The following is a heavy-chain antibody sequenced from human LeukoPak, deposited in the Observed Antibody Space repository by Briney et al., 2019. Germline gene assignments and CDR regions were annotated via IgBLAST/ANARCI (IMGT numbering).Heavy chain of an antibody. CDR2: INPSGGST. V-gene: IGHV1-46*01. CDR1: GYTFTSYY. Sequence: ASVKVSCKASGYTFTSYYMHWVRQAPGQGLEWMGIINPSGGSTSYAQKFQVRVTMTRDTSTSTVYMELSSLRSEDTAVYYCARGVVVVTMAWYFDLWGRGTLVTVSS. D-gene: IGHD3-22*01. CDR3: ARGVVVVTMAWYFDL. J-gene: IGHJ2*01.